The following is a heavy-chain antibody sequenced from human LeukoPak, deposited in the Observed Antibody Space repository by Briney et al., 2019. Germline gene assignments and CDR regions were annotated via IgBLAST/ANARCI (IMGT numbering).Heavy chain of an antibody. CDR3: ARSARFNYFYMDV. V-gene: IGHV4-4*07. D-gene: IGHD2-15*01. CDR1: GGSITNFF. Sequence: SETLSLTCSVPGGSITNFFWTWIRQPAGKGLEYIGRIYASGSIDYNPSLKSRVTMSVDTSNNQFSLNLTSVTAADTALYFCARSARFNYFYMDVWGKGTSVTVSS. CDR2: IYASGSI. J-gene: IGHJ6*03.